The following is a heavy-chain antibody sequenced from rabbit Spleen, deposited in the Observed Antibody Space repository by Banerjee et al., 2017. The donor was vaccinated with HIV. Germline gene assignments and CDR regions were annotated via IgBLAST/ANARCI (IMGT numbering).Heavy chain of an antibody. D-gene: IGHD1-1*01. V-gene: IGHV1S40*01. CDR1: GFSFSTKYY. Sequence: QSLEESGGGLVQPEGSLKLSCTASGFSFSTKYYMCWVRQAPGKGLESLACINTGSSGNTYYASWAKGRFTISKISSTTVTLQMTSLTAADTATYFCARDSSSGGWGDWDLWGPGTLVTVS. CDR3: ARDSSSGGWGDWDL. CDR2: INTGSSGNT. J-gene: IGHJ4*01.